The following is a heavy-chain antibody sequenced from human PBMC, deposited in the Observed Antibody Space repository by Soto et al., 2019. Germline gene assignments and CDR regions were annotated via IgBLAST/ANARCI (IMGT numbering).Heavy chain of an antibody. CDR2: IIPLFATP. V-gene: IGHV1-69*01. CDR1: GFSFSDSW. CDR3: ARQFDHDRSGYYYAY. D-gene: IGHD3-22*01. J-gene: IGHJ4*02. Sequence: VHLVESGGGLVQPGWSLRLSCVASGFSFSDSWMDWVRQAPGQGPEWVGGIIPLFATPNYAQKFQGRVTITADEVTNTVYMDLRSLTSEDTGVYYCARQFDHDRSGYYYAYWGQGTQVTVSS.